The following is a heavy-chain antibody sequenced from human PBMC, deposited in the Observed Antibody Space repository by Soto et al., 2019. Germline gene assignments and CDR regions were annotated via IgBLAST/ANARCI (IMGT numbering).Heavy chain of an antibody. J-gene: IGHJ6*03. V-gene: IGHV3-33*01. CDR2: IWFDGSNK. CDR1: GFTFGTYG. Sequence: GGSLRLSCAASGFTFGTYGMHWVRQAPGKGLEWVAVIWFDGSNKYYADSVKGRFTISRDNSKNTLYLQMNSLRAEDTAVYYCARERRRTTDPLYYMDVWGKGTTVTVSS. CDR3: ARERRRTTDPLYYMDV.